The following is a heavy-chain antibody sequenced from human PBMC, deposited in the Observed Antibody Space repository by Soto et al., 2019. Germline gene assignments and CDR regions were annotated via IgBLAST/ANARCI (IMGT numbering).Heavy chain of an antibody. J-gene: IGHJ6*02. CDR3: ARDGDIVVVVAATGHYYGMDV. CDR2: IWYDGSNQ. Sequence: QVQLVESGGGVVQPGRSLRLSCAASGFTFSSYGMHWVRQAPGKGLEWVAVIWYDGSNQYYADSVKGRFTISRDNSKNTLYLQMNSLRAEDTAVYYCARDGDIVVVVAATGHYYGMDVWGQGTTVTLSS. D-gene: IGHD2-15*01. CDR1: GFTFSSYG. V-gene: IGHV3-33*01.